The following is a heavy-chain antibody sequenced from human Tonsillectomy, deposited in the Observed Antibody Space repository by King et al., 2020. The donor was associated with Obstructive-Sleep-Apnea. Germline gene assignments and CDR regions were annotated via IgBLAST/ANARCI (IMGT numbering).Heavy chain of an antibody. CDR2: FYYSEGA. D-gene: IGHD3-16*02. Sequence: QLQESGPGLVKPSETLSLTCTVSVGSISSSGYYWGWIRQPPGKGLQWLGSFYYSEGANYDPSLKGRLTIALDTSKNQLSLNLTSVTAADTAIYYCARGPAYDYIWGTSRPHHWGQGTPVT. CDR3: ARGPAYDYIWGTSRPHH. CDR1: VGSISSSGYY. J-gene: IGHJ5*02. V-gene: IGHV4-39*07.